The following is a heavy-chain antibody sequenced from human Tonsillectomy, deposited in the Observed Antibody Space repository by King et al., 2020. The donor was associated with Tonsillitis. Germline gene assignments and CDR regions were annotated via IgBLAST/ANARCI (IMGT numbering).Heavy chain of an antibody. CDR3: AKDKRYSGSYNDAFDI. CDR2: LSGSGSST. CDR1: GFTFSSYA. Sequence: VQLVESGGGLVQPGGSLRLSCAASGFTFSSYAMSWVRQAPGMGLEWVSALSGSGSSTYYADSVKGRFIISRGNSKNTLYLQMNSLRAEDTAVYYCAKDKRYSGSYNDAFDIWGQGTMVTVSS. V-gene: IGHV3-23*04. D-gene: IGHD1-26*01. J-gene: IGHJ3*02.